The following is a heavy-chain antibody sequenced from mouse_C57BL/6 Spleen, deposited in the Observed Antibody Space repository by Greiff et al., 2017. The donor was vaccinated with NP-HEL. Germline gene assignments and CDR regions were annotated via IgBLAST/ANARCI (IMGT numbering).Heavy chain of an antibody. Sequence: VQLQQSGAELARPGASVKLSCKASGYTFTSYGISWVKQRTGQGLEWIGEIYPRSGNTYYNEKFKGKATLTADKSSSTAYMELRSLTSEDSAVYFCASGDETLYYYAMDYCGQGTSVTVSS. CDR2: IYPRSGNT. CDR1: GYTFTSYG. D-gene: IGHD3-3*01. V-gene: IGHV1-81*01. CDR3: ASGDETLYYYAMDY. J-gene: IGHJ4*01.